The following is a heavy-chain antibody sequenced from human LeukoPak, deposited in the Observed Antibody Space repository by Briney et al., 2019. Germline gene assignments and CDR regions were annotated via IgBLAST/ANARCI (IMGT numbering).Heavy chain of an antibody. J-gene: IGHJ6*02. V-gene: IGHV4-28*01. CDR1: GDSLSTSNW. Sequence: VKPSDTLSLTCAVSGDSLSTSNWWGWIRQPQWKGLECIGHIYYSGSTYYTPSLKSRVTMSVDTSKNQFSLQLSSVTAVDTAVYYCARTPPSFSGYGPSYGMDVWGQGTTVTVSS. CDR2: IYYSGST. D-gene: IGHD5-12*01. CDR3: ARTPPSFSGYGPSYGMDV.